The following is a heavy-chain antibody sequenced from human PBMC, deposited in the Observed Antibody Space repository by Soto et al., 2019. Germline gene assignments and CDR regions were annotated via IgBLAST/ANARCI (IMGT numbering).Heavy chain of an antibody. V-gene: IGHV4-34*08. Sequence: SGTLSITCAVYGGRFSSYYLTWIRQSPGKGLEWIGDINYSGGTNYNPSLKSRVTISVDTSKNQFSLQLDSVTAADTAVYYCGKSYSGPFEPWGQGALVTVSS. D-gene: IGHD6-25*01. J-gene: IGHJ5*02. CDR1: GGRFSSYY. CDR3: GKSYSGPFEP. CDR2: INYSGGT.